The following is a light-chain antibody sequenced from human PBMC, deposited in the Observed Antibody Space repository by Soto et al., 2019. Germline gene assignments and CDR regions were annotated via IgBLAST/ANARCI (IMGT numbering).Light chain of an antibody. Sequence: QSVLTQPPSASGTPGQRVTISCSGSSSNIATKSVNWYQQLPGMAPKLLIYSNSQRSSGVPDRFSGSKSGTSASLAIRGLQSEDEADYYCAAWDDSLNARYVFGTGTKLTVL. J-gene: IGLJ1*01. CDR1: SSNIATKS. V-gene: IGLV1-44*01. CDR3: AAWDDSLNARYV. CDR2: SNS.